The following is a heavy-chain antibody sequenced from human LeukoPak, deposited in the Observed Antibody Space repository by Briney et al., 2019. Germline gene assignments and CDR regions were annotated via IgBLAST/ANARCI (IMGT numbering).Heavy chain of an antibody. V-gene: IGHV4-38-2*02. J-gene: IGHJ3*02. D-gene: IGHD1/OR15-1a*01. CDR3: ARDEQFDI. CDR2: INHSGST. CDR1: GYSISSGYY. Sequence: SETLSLTCTVSGYSISSGYYWAWIRQPPGKGLEWIGEINHSGSTNYNPSLKSRVTISVDTSKNQFSLKLSSVTAADTAVYYCARDEQFDIWGQGTMVTVSS.